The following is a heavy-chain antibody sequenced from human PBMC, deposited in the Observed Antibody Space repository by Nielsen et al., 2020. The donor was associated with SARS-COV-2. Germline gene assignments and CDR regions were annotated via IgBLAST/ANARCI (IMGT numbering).Heavy chain of an antibody. Sequence: GESLKISCAASGFTFSDYYMSWIRQAPGKGLEWVSYISSSGSTIYYADSVKGRFTISRDNAKNSLYLQMNSLRAEDTAVYYCATALKQYSSSWYGGSDNWFDPWGQGTLVTVSS. J-gene: IGHJ5*02. CDR3: ATALKQYSSSWYGGSDNWFDP. D-gene: IGHD6-13*01. V-gene: IGHV3-11*01. CDR2: ISSSGSTI. CDR1: GFTFSDYY.